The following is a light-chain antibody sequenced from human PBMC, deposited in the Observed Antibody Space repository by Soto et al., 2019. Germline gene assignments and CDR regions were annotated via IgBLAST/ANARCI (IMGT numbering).Light chain of an antibody. Sequence: QSVLTQPPSVSGAPGQRVTISCTGSSSNIGAGYDVHWYQQLPGTAPKLLIYGNSNRPSGVPDRFSGSKSGTSASLAITGLQAEDEADHYCQSYDSSLSGYVVFGGGTKLTLL. J-gene: IGLJ2*01. CDR1: SSNIGAGYD. CDR2: GNS. CDR3: QSYDSSLSGYVV. V-gene: IGLV1-40*01.